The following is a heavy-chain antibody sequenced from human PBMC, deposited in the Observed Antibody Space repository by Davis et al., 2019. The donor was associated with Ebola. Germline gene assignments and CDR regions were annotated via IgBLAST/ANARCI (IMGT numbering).Heavy chain of an antibody. J-gene: IGHJ5*02. CDR3: AREAWYYYDSSGYYPRWFDP. Sequence: MPSETLSLTCTVSGGSISSYYWSWIRQPPGKGLEWIGYIYYSGGTNYNPSLKSRVTISVDTSKNQFSLKLSSVTAADTAVYYCAREAWYYYDSSGYYPRWFDPWGQGTLVTVSS. CDR1: GGSISSYY. CDR2: IYYSGGT. D-gene: IGHD3-22*01. V-gene: IGHV4-59*01.